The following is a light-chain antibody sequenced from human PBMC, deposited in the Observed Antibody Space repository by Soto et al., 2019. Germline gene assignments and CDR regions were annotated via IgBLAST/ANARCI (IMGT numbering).Light chain of an antibody. V-gene: IGKV3-15*01. J-gene: IGKJ1*01. CDR2: GAS. CDR1: QSVSSN. CDR3: QQYNNWPPST. Sequence: EIVMTPAPATPSKYQGERATLSCRASQSVSSNLAWYQQKPGQAPRLLIYGASTRATGIPARFSGSGSGTEFTLTISSLQSEDFAVYYCQQYNNWPPSTFGQGTKVDIK.